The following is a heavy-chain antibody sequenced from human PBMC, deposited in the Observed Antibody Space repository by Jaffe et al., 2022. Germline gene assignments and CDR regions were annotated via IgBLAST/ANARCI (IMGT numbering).Heavy chain of an antibody. CDR2: ISDSGGST. Sequence: EVQLLESGGDLVQPGGSLRLSCSASGFTFSSYAMSWVRQAPGKGLEWVSIISDSGGSTVYADSVKGRFTISRDNSKNTLHLQMNSLRAEDTAVYYCAKGHGGTCVGGCYSRVLDYWGQGTLVTVSS. CDR1: GFTFSSYA. V-gene: IGHV3-23*01. D-gene: IGHD2-21*01. CDR3: AKGHGGTCVGGCYSRVLDY. J-gene: IGHJ4*02.